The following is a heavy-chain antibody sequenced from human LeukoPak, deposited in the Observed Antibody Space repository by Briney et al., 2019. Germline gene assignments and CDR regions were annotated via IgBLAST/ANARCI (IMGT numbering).Heavy chain of an antibody. V-gene: IGHV4-4*02. CDR3: ARGNDYGDYGLAY. J-gene: IGHJ4*02. D-gene: IGHD4-17*01. Sequence: SETLSLTCAVSGVPISSSNWWSWVRQPPGKGLEWMGEIYHSGSTNYNPSLKSRVTISVDKSKNQFSLQLSSVTAADTAVYYCARGNDYGDYGLAYWGQGTLVTVSS. CDR2: IYHSGST. CDR1: GVPISSSNW.